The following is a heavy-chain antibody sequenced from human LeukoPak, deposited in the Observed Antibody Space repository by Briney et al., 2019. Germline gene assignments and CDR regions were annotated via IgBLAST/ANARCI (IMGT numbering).Heavy chain of an antibody. CDR2: ISGSGSLI. V-gene: IGHV3-48*01. Sequence: PGGSLRLSCAASGFTFSSYHMNWVRRAPGKGLEWVSYISGSGSLIYYADSVKGRFTISRDNAKNSLYLQMNSLRAEDTAVYYCARALHDTNGYYDFDYWGQGTLVTVSS. CDR3: ARALHDTNGYYDFDY. D-gene: IGHD3-22*01. J-gene: IGHJ4*02. CDR1: GFTFSSYH.